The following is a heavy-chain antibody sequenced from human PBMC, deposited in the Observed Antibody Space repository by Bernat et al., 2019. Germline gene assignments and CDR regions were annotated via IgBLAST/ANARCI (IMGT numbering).Heavy chain of an antibody. D-gene: IGHD6-19*01. CDR2: IYYSGST. CDR1: GGSISSSSYY. J-gene: IGHJ4*02. Sequence: QLQLQESGPGLVKPSETLSLTCTVSGGSISSSSYYWGWIRQPPGKGLEWIGSIYYSGSTYYNPSLKSRVTISVDTSKNQFPLKLSSVTAADTAVYYCARHRLLTARPIAVAADFDYWGQGTLVTVSS. CDR3: ARHRLLTARPIAVAADFDY. V-gene: IGHV4-39*01.